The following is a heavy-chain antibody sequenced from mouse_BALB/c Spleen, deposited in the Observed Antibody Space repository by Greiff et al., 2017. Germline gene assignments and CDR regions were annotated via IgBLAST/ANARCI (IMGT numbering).Heavy chain of an antibody. CDR3: ARERTMITARAMDY. D-gene: IGHD2-4*01. V-gene: IGHV1-14*01. CDR1: GYTFTSHV. CDR2: INPYNDGT. Sequence: EVKLVESGPELVKPGASVKMSCKASGYTFTSHVMHWVKQKPGQGLEWIGYINPYNDGTKYNEKFKGKATLTSDKSSSTAYMELSSLTSEDSAVYYYARERTMITARAMDYWGQGTSVTVSS. J-gene: IGHJ4*01.